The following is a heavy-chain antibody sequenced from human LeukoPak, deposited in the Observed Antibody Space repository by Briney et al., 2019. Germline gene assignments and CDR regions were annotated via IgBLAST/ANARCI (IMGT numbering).Heavy chain of an antibody. Sequence: PGGSLRLSCAASGFTFSSYSMNWVRQAPGKGLEWVSSISSSSYIYYADSVRGRFTISRDNAKNSLYLQMNSLRAEDTAVYYCARDYYDSSGYYSYWGQGTLVTVSS. J-gene: IGHJ4*02. D-gene: IGHD3-22*01. V-gene: IGHV3-21*01. CDR3: ARDYYDSSGYYSY. CDR2: ISSSSYI. CDR1: GFTFSSYS.